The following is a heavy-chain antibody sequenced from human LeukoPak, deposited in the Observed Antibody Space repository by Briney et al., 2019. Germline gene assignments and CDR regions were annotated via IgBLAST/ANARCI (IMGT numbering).Heavy chain of an antibody. Sequence: ASVTVSCKASGYIFTHYGITWVRQAPGQGLEWMGWICAYNGNTNYAWKLQGRVTMTTDTSTNIAYLELRGRRPNDTAVYYCARGGDIRVVVGAIPDTWDDGMDVWGQGTAVTVSS. J-gene: IGHJ6*02. V-gene: IGHV1-18*01. D-gene: IGHD2-15*01. CDR2: ICAYNGNT. CDR3: ARGGDIRVVVGAIPDTWDDGMDV. CDR1: GYIFTHYG.